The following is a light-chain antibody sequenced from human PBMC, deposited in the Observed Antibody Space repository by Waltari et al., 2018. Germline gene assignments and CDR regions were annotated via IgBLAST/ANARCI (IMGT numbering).Light chain of an antibody. CDR1: SSDAGGYNY. CDR3: SSYAGSSTWV. J-gene: IGLJ3*02. CDR2: EVT. V-gene: IGLV2-14*01. Sequence: QSALTQSASVSGSPGQSITISCTGTSSDAGGYNYASWYQHHPDKAPTLMIYEVTNRPSGISNRFSGSKSGNTASLTISGLQADDEADYHCSSYAGSSTWVFGGGTKVTVL.